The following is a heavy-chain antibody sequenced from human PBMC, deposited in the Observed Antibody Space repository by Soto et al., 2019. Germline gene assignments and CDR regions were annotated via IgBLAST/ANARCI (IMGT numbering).Heavy chain of an antibody. D-gene: IGHD6-13*01. CDR1: GGSISSSSYY. CDR2: IYYSGST. J-gene: IGHJ6*02. Sequence: PSETLSLTCTVSGGSISSSSYYWGWIRQPPGKGLEWIGSIYYSGSTYYNPSLKSRVTISVDTSKNQFSLKLSSVTAADTAVYYCARQYSSSWPVSYYYYYGMDVWGQGTTVTVSS. CDR3: ARQYSSSWPVSYYYYYGMDV. V-gene: IGHV4-39*01.